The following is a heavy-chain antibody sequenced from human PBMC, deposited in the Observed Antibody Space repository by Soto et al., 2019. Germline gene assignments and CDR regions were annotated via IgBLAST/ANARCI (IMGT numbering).Heavy chain of an antibody. CDR2: VSYDRSSK. V-gene: IGHV3-30*18. Sequence: GALRVSGVASVFSVSTSGMHWVRQAPGKGLEWVAVVSYDRSSKFYADSVKGRFTISSDDSKNTLYLQMDSLRVEDSAVYYCGKGERSRYNSIFDYWGHGTRVTVSS. D-gene: IGHD3-16*01. CDR1: VFSVSTSG. CDR3: GKGERSRYNSIFDY. J-gene: IGHJ4*01.